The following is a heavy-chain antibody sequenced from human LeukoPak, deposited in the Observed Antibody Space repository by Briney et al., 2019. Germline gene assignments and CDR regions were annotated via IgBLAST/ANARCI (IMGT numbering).Heavy chain of an antibody. V-gene: IGHV3-21*01. D-gene: IGHD6-19*01. CDR3: ARTRDSSGCFDF. CDR1: GFTFSTYS. J-gene: IGHJ4*02. CDR2: ISTGSSYI. Sequence: GGSLRLSCSASGFTFSTYSMNWVRQAPGKGLEWVSSISTGSSYIFYGDSVKDRFTISRDNADNSLYLQMNSLRAEDTAVYYCARTRDSSGCFDFWGQGTLVTVSS.